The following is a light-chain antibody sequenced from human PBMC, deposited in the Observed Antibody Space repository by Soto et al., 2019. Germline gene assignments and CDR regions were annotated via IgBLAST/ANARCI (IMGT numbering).Light chain of an antibody. Sequence: QTVVTQEPSFSVSPGGRVTLTCGLSSGSVSTNYYPSWYQQTPGQAPRTLIYRTNTRSSGVPHRFSGSILGNKAALTISGAQADDESDYYCVLYMGSVPVFGGGTKVTVL. V-gene: IGLV8-61*01. CDR3: VLYMGSVPV. CDR2: RTN. J-gene: IGLJ2*01. CDR1: SGSVSTNYY.